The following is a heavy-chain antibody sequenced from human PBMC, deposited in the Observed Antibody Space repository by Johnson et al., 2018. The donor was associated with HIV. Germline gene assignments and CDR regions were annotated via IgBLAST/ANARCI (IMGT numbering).Heavy chain of an antibody. J-gene: IGHJ3*02. CDR2: ISYDGSNK. CDR3: AKDPSWNACDI. V-gene: IGHV3-30*18. D-gene: IGHD2-2*01. CDR1: GFMFSNYG. Sequence: QVQLVESGGGVVQPGESLTLSCAASGFMFSNYGVHWVRQAPGKGLEWVAVISYDGSNKYYADSVKGRFTISRDNSKNTLYLQMNSLRAEDTAVYYCAKDPSWNACDIWGQGTMVTVSS.